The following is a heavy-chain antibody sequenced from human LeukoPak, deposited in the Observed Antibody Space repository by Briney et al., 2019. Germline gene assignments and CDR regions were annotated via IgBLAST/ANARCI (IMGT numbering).Heavy chain of an antibody. CDR3: ARDGDTYSFSFDY. J-gene: IGHJ4*02. CDR2: ISSSSIYI. Sequence: GGSLRLSCAASGFTFSRHSMNWVRQAPGKGLEWVSSISSSSIYIYYADSVKGRFTISRDNAKDSLYLQMNSLRAEDTAVHYCARDGDTYSFSFDYWGQGTLVTVSS. CDR1: GFTFSRHS. V-gene: IGHV3-21*01. D-gene: IGHD2-15*01.